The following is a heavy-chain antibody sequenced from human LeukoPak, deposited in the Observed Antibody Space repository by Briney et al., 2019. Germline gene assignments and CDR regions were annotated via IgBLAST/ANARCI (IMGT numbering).Heavy chain of an antibody. CDR2: ISTYTGDT. D-gene: IGHD6-13*01. CDR1: GYTFTSYG. Sequence: ASVKVSCEASGYTFTSYGVSWVRQAPGQGLEWMGWISTYTGDTNYAQKLQGRLTMTTDTSASTAFMEPRSLTSDDTAVYYCTRATIPAAGIDYWGQGTLVTVSS. CDR3: TRATIPAAGIDY. J-gene: IGHJ4*02. V-gene: IGHV1-18*01.